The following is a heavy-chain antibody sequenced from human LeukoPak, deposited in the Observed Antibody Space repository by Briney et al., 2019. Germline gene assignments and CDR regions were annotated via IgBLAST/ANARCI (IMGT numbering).Heavy chain of an antibody. Sequence: SVKVSCNASGATFSIYAISWVRQAPGQGLEWMGRIIPILGIANYSQKFQGRVTITTDKSPSTAYMELSSLRSEDTAVYYCARAAACSGGSCYQNYYGMDDWGQGTTVTVSS. CDR2: IIPILGIA. CDR1: GATFSIYA. V-gene: IGHV1-69*04. D-gene: IGHD2-15*01. J-gene: IGHJ6*02. CDR3: ARAAACSGGSCYQNYYGMDD.